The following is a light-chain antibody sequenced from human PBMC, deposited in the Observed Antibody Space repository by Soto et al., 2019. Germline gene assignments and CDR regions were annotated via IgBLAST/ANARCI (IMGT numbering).Light chain of an antibody. CDR3: QQYNNWPPYT. CDR1: QSVSSN. J-gene: IGKJ2*01. CDR2: GAS. Sequence: EIVMTQSPATLSVSPGERATLSCRASQSVSSNLASYQQKPDQAPRVLIYGASTRATGIPARFSGSGSGTEFTLTISSLQSEDFAVYYCQQYNNWPPYTFGQGTKLEIK. V-gene: IGKV3-15*01.